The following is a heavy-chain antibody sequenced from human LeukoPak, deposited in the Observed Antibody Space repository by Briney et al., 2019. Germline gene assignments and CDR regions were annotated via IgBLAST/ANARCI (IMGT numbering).Heavy chain of an antibody. Sequence: GASVKVSCKASGYTFTSYDINWVRQATGQGLEWMGWINPHSGDTNSAQKFQGRVTMTRDTSISTAYMELSRLSSDDTAVHYCAAAGPSDYYYYMDVWGKGTTVTISS. D-gene: IGHD6-13*01. V-gene: IGHV1-2*02. CDR1: GYTFTSYD. J-gene: IGHJ6*03. CDR3: AAAGPSDYYYYMDV. CDR2: INPHSGDT.